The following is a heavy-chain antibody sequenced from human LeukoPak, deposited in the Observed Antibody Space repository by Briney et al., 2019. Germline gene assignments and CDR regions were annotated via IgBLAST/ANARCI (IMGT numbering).Heavy chain of an antibody. D-gene: IGHD1-26*01. CDR3: ARDVDSGSYWVDY. CDR2: IWYDGSNK. V-gene: IGHV3-33*01. CDR1: GSTLTTSR. J-gene: IGHJ4*02. Sequence: SLTRNRAASGSTLTTSRTHSPPPAPGRETQPVALIWYDGSNKYYAGCVKGRFTISRDNSKNTLYLQMNSLRAEDTAVYYCARDVDSGSYWVDYWGQGTLVTVSS.